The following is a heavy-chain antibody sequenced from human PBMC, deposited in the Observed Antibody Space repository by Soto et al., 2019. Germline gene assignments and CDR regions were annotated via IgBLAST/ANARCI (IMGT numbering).Heavy chain of an antibody. CDR3: TRDSTRGYSYGYIRY. CDR1: GFTFGDYA. J-gene: IGHJ4*02. Sequence: GGSLRLSCTASGFTFGDYAMSWFRQAPGKGLEWVGFIRSKAYGGTTEYAASVKGRFTISRDDSKSIVYLQMNSLKTEDTAVYYCTRDSTRGYSYGYIRYWGQGTLVTVSS. D-gene: IGHD5-18*01. V-gene: IGHV3-49*03. CDR2: IRSKAYGGTT.